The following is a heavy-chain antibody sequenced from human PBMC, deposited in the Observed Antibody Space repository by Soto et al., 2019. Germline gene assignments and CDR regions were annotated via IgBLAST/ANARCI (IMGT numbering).Heavy chain of an antibody. CDR2: INHSGST. CDR1: GGSFSGYY. Sequence: SETLSLTCAVYGGSFSGYYWSWIRQPPGKGLEWIGEINHSGSTNYNPSLKSRVTISVDTSKNQFSLKLSSVTAADTAVYYCARGLGSGFSFDPWGQGTLVTVSS. D-gene: IGHD6-19*01. CDR3: ARGLGSGFSFDP. J-gene: IGHJ5*02. V-gene: IGHV4-34*01.